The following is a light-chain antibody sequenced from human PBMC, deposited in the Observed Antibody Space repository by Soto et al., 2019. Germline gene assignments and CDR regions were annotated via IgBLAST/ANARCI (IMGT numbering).Light chain of an antibody. Sequence: QSALTQPDSVSGSPGQSITISCTGTSSDVGGYNYVSWYQQHPGKAPKLMIYDVSNRPSGVSNRFSGSKSGNTASLTISGLQAEDEADYYCSSYTSSSTSDYVFGTGTKVTVL. J-gene: IGLJ1*01. CDR1: SSDVGGYNY. CDR2: DVS. V-gene: IGLV2-14*01. CDR3: SSYTSSSTSDYV.